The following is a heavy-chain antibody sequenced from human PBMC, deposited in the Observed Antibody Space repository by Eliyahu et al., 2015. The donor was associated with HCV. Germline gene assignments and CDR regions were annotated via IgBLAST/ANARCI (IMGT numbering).Heavy chain of an antibody. J-gene: IGHJ4*02. CDR3: AKSHDYPEALYYFDS. V-gene: IGHV3-43*01. CDR1: GFPFDDYT. Sequence: EVQLVQSGGVVVQPGGSLRLSCAASGFPFDDYTMHWVRQAPGKGLEWVSHISWDGDHTSYLDSVKGRFTISRDNSNKSLYLQMNSLRPEDTALYFCAKSHDYPEALYYFDSWGQGTLVTVSP. D-gene: IGHD3-16*01. CDR2: ISWDGDHT.